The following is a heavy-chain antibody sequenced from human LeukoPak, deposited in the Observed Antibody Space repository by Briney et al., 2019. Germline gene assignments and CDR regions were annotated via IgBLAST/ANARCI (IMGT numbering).Heavy chain of an antibody. V-gene: IGHV1-3*01. D-gene: IGHD6-19*01. CDR2: INAGEGKT. J-gene: IGHJ6*02. Sequence: ASVKVSCKASGYIFANYGMHWVRQAPGQGLEWMGWINAGEGKTKYLQKFQDRVTITRVTSASTAYMELSSLRSEDTAVYYCARGSGWSDYYGMDVWGQGTTVTVS. CDR1: GYIFANYG. CDR3: ARGSGWSDYYGMDV.